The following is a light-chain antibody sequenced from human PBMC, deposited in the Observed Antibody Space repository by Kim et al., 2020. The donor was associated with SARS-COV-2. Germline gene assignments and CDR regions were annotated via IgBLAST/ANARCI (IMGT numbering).Light chain of an antibody. CDR3: QVWDSSTL. CDR2: RAS. Sequence: CVARGQPARIACGGNNIGSKNVPRYQQKPGQAPALVIYRASNRPSGIPERFSGANSGNTATLTTSRAQAGDEADYYCQVWDSSTLFGGGTQLTVL. V-gene: IGLV3-9*01. J-gene: IGLJ3*02. CDR1: NIGSKN.